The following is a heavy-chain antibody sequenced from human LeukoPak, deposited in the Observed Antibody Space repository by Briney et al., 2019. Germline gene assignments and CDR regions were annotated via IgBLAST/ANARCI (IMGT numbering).Heavy chain of an antibody. V-gene: IGHV1-46*01. CDR2: INPSGGST. J-gene: IGHJ4*02. CDR3: AREGTVTTIPFDY. D-gene: IGHD4-11*01. Sequence: ASVKVACKASGYTFTSYYMHWVRQAPGQGLEWMGIINPSGGSTSYAQKFQDRVTMTRDTSTSTVYMELSSLRSEDTAVYYCAREGTVTTIPFDYWGQGTLVTVSS. CDR1: GYTFTSYY.